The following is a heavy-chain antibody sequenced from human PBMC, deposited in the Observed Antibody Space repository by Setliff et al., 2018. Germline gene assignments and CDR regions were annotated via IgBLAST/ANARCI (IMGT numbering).Heavy chain of an antibody. CDR1: GFTFSNHW. V-gene: IGHV3-74*01. Sequence: GGSLRLSCAASGFTFSNHWMHWVRQAPGKGLVWVSRICDGGGGTTYANSVKGRFTISRDNAKNALYLQMNSLRPEDTAVYYCARTCSGSGCYAGLESWGQGTPVTVSS. D-gene: IGHD2-15*01. J-gene: IGHJ4*02. CDR3: ARTCSGSGCYAGLES. CDR2: ICDGGGGT.